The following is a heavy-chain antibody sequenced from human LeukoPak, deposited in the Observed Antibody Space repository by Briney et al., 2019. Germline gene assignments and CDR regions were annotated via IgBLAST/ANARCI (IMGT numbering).Heavy chain of an antibody. V-gene: IGHV4-61*02. CDR1: GGSISSGSYY. J-gene: IGHJ3*02. CDR3: ARDSKYYYDSTGAFDI. Sequence: PSQTLSLTCTVSGGSISSGSYYWSWIRQPAGKGLEWIGRIYTSGSTNYNPSLKSRVTISVDTSKNQFSLKLSSVTAADTAVYYCARDSKYYYDSTGAFDIWGQGTMVTVSS. D-gene: IGHD3-22*01. CDR2: IYTSGST.